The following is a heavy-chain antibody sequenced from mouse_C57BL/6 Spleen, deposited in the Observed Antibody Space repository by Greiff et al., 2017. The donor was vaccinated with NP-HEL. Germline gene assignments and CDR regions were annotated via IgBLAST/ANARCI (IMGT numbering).Heavy chain of an antibody. J-gene: IGHJ2*01. D-gene: IGHD2-4*01. V-gene: IGHV1-15*01. CDR2: IDPETGGT. CDR3: TPYDYDAYFDY. Sequence: QVQLQQSGAELVRPGASVTLSCKASGYTFTDYEMHWVKQTPVHGLEWIGAIDPETGGTAYNQKFKGKAILTADKSSSTAYMELRSLTSEDSAVYYCTPYDYDAYFDYWGQGTTLTVSS. CDR1: GYTFTDYE.